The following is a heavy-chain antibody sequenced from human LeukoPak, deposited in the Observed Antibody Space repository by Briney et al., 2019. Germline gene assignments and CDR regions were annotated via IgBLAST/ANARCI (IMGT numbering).Heavy chain of an antibody. CDR3: ARGLSYGYDGIYFDY. CDR1: GYTFTGYY. Sequence: ASVKVSCKASGYTFTGYYMHWVRQAPGQGLEWMGWINPNSGGTNYAQKFQGRVTMTRDTSISTAYMELSSLRSEDTAVYYCARGLSYGYDGIYFDYWGQGTLVTVSS. J-gene: IGHJ4*02. V-gene: IGHV1-2*02. CDR2: INPNSGGT. D-gene: IGHD5-18*01.